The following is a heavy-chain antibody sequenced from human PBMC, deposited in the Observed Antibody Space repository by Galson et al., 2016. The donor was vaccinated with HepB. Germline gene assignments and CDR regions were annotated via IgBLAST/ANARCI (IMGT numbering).Heavy chain of an antibody. J-gene: IGHJ2*01. CDR3: AVVSIVVVPAIRDWYFDL. Sequence: SETLSLTCSVSGDSITNQYWSWIRQPPGKGLEWIGYVYYTGSANYNPSLKSRVTIPVDTSKNEFSLKLNSVTAADTAVYYCAVVSIVVVPAIRDWYFDLWGRGTLVTVSS. V-gene: IGHV4-59*11. CDR1: GDSITNQY. D-gene: IGHD2-21*02. CDR2: VYYTGSA.